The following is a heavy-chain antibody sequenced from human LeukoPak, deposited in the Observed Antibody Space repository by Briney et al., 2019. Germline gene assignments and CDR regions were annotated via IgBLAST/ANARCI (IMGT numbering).Heavy chain of an antibody. V-gene: IGHV4-30-4*01. CDR2: IDYSGST. J-gene: IGHJ5*02. CDR1: GGSISSDNYQ. CDR3: ARYGSWSTWFDP. D-gene: IGHD3-10*01. Sequence: SETLSLTCTVSGGSISSDNYQWSWIRQPPGKGLEWIGYIDYSGSTYYNPSLKSRVTISVDTSKNHFSLRLSSVTAADTAVYYCARYGSWSTWFDPWGQGTLVTVSS.